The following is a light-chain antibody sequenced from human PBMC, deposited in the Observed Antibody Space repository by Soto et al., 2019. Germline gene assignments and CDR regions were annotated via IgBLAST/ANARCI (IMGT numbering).Light chain of an antibody. CDR1: QSVSNNY. CDR2: GAS. Sequence: EIVLTQSPGTLSLPPGERATLSCRSSQSVSNNYLAWYQQKPGQAPRLLIYGASNRATGIPDRFSGSGSGTDFTLTISRLEPEDFAVYYCPQYGSSGTFGQGTKVDNK. J-gene: IGKJ1*01. CDR3: PQYGSSGT. V-gene: IGKV3-20*01.